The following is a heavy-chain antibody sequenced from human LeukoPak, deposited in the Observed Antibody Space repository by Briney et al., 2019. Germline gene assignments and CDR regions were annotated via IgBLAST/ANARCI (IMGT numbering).Heavy chain of an antibody. V-gene: IGHV3-15*01. CDR3: TAQYASGSIY. CDR1: GFTFSNTW. Sequence: GGSLGLSCAASGFTFSNTWMTWVRQAPGKGLEWVGRIRSKTDGGTTDYAAPVKGRFTISRDDSENTLYLQMNSLKSEDTAVYYCTAQYASGSIYWGQGTLVTVSS. CDR2: IRSKTDGGTT. D-gene: IGHD3-10*01. J-gene: IGHJ4*02.